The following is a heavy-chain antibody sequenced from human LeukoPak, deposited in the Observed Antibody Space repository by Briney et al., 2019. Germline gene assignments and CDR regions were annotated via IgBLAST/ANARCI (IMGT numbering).Heavy chain of an antibody. J-gene: IGHJ3*02. Sequence: PSQTLSLTCTVSGGSISTGDYYWSWIRQPPGKGLEWIGYIYYSGSTYYNPSLKSRVTISVDTSKNQFSLKLSSVTAADTAVYYCARARFLEWLLSFDAFDIWGQGTMVTVSS. CDR3: ARARFLEWLLSFDAFDI. CDR2: IYYSGST. CDR1: GGSISTGDYY. V-gene: IGHV4-30-4*08. D-gene: IGHD3-3*01.